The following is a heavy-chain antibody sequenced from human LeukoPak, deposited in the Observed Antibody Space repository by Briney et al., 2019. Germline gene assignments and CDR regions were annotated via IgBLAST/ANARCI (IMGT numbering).Heavy chain of an antibody. Sequence: PGGSLRLSCAATGFTFSNYAMSWVRQAPGRGLEWVSAISNNGGSTYDADSMKGRFTISRDNSKNTLHLQMNSLRAEDTAAYHCARQLGYCSDGSCYFDYWGQGTLVTVSS. J-gene: IGHJ4*02. CDR2: ISNNGGST. CDR3: ARQLGYCSDGSCYFDY. D-gene: IGHD2-15*01. V-gene: IGHV3-23*01. CDR1: GFTFSNYA.